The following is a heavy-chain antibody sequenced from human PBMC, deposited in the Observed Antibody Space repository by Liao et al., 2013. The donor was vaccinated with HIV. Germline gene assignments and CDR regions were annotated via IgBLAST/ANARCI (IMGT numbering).Heavy chain of an antibody. CDR2: IYHSGRS. CDR1: GGAISSGGYS. Sequence: QLQLQESGAGLVKPSQTLSLTCAVSGGAISSGGYSWNWIRQPPGKGLEWIGYIYHSGRSSYNPSLKSRVTMSLDTSKNQFSLRLNSVTAADTAVYYCARGEGYNMYWGQGTLVTVSS. D-gene: IGHD5-24*01. V-gene: IGHV4-30-2*01. J-gene: IGHJ4*02. CDR3: ARGEGYNMY.